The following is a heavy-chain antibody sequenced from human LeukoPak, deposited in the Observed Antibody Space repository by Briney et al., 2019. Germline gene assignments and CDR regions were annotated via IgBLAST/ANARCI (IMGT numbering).Heavy chain of an antibody. CDR3: ARVRIVGATEDY. CDR2: IYSGGST. V-gene: IGHV3-66*01. CDR1: GFTVSSNY. J-gene: IGHJ4*02. Sequence: PGGSLRLTCAASGFTVSSNYMSWVRQAPGKGLEWVSVIYSGGSTYYADSVKGRFTISRDNSKNTLYLQMNSLRAEDTAVYYCARVRIVGATEDYWGQGTLVTVSS. D-gene: IGHD1-26*01.